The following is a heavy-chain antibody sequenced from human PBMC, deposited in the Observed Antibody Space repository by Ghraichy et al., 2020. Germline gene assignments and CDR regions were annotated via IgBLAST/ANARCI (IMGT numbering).Heavy chain of an antibody. CDR3: AKDGDSDYGCDP. D-gene: IGHD4-17*01. CDR1: GFTFGSYA. Sequence: GGSLRLSCVASGFTFGSYAMSWVRQAPGKGLEWVSTISSSGTTTYYADSVKGRFTISRDNSKNTLYVQMNSLRAEDTAVYHCAKDGDSDYGCDPWGQGTLVSVSS. V-gene: IGHV3-23*01. J-gene: IGHJ5*02. CDR2: ISSSGTTT.